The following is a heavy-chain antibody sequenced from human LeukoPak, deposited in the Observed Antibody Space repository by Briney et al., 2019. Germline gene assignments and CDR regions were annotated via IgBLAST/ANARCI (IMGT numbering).Heavy chain of an antibody. CDR2: ISSSGSTI. Sequence: GSLRLSCAASGFTFSDYYMSWIRQAPGKGLEWVSYISSSGSTIYYADSVKGRFTISRNNAKNSLYLQMNSLRAEDTAVYYCARGCSSTSCYYYYMDVWGKGTTVTISS. V-gene: IGHV3-11*01. J-gene: IGHJ6*03. D-gene: IGHD2-2*01. CDR3: ARGCSSTSCYYYYMDV. CDR1: GFTFSDYY.